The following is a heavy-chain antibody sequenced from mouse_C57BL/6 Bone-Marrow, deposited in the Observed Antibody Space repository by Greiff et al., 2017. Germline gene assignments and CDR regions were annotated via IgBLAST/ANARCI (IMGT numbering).Heavy chain of an antibody. Sequence: EVQLQQSGAELVRPGASVKLSCTASGFNIKDDYMHWVKQRPEQGLEWIGWIDPENGDTEYASKFQGKATITADKSSNTAYLQLSSLTSEDTAVXYCTTSYDDHYYFDYWGQGTTLTVSS. D-gene: IGHD2-4*01. J-gene: IGHJ2*01. CDR3: TTSYDDHYYFDY. CDR2: IDPENGDT. CDR1: GFNIKDDY. V-gene: IGHV14-4*01.